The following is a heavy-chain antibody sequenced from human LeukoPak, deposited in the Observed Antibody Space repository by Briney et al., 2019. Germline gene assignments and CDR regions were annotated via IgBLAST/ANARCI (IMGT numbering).Heavy chain of an antibody. CDR2: IYPGDSDT. J-gene: IGHJ2*01. Sequence: GESLKISCKGSGYSFTSYWIGWVRQMPGKGLEWMGIIYPGDSDTRYSPSFQGQVTISADKSISTAYLQWSSLKASDTAMYYCARQGVLAAAGAYWYFDLWGRGTLVTVSS. V-gene: IGHV5-51*01. D-gene: IGHD6-13*01. CDR3: ARQGVLAAAGAYWYFDL. CDR1: GYSFTSYW.